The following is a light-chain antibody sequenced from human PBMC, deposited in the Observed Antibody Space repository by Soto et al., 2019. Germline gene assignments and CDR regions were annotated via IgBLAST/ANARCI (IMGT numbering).Light chain of an antibody. J-gene: IGKJ4*01. V-gene: IGKV1-39*01. CDR2: ASS. CDR1: QSISTF. CDR3: QQSYSPTLT. Sequence: DIQLTQSPSSLSASVGDRVIITCRASQSISTFLNWYQHKPGKAPKVLIYASSSLQSGVPSRFSGSGSGTYFTLTISSLQPEDFATYYCQQSYSPTLTFGGGSRVEI.